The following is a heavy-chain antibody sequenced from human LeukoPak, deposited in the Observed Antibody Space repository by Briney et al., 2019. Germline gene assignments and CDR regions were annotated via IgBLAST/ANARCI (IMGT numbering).Heavy chain of an antibody. Sequence: ASVTVSCTASGGTFSSYAISWVRQAPGQGLEWMGRIIPILGIANYAQKFQGRVTITADKSTSTAYMELSSLRSEDTAVYYCARDLGIVGAADYWGQGTLVTVSS. D-gene: IGHD1-26*01. CDR2: IIPILGIA. CDR1: GGTFSSYA. J-gene: IGHJ4*02. CDR3: ARDLGIVGAADY. V-gene: IGHV1-69*04.